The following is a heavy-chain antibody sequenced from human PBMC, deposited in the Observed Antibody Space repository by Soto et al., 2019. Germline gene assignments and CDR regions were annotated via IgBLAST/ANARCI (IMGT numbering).Heavy chain of an antibody. CDR3: ARRSTFYYDSSGYYV. CDR1: GGSFSGYY. J-gene: IGHJ4*02. Sequence: QVQLQQWGAGLLKPSETLSLTCAVYGGSFSGYYWSWIRQPPGKGLEWIGEINHSGSTNYNPSLKCRVTISVDTSKNQFSLKLSSVTAADTAVYYCARRSTFYYDSSGYYVWGQGTLVTVSS. V-gene: IGHV4-34*01. D-gene: IGHD3-22*01. CDR2: INHSGST.